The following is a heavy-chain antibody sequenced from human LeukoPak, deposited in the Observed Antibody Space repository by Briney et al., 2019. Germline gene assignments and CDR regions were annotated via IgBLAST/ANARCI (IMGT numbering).Heavy chain of an antibody. V-gene: IGHV3-74*01. CDR1: FSXYW. CDR2: INNDESMT. CDR3: ARGYCGSTSCYYYFDY. J-gene: IGHJ4*01. D-gene: IGHD2-2*01. Sequence: FSXYWLXWVRQAPGKGLVWVSHINNDESMTNYADSVKGRFTISRDNAKTTLYLQMNSLRAEDTAVYYCARGYCGSTSCYYYFDYWGHXTL.